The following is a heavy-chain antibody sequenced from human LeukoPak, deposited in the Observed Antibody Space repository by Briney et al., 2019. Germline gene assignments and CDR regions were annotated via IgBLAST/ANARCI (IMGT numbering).Heavy chain of an antibody. D-gene: IGHD5-18*01. CDR2: IDTSGST. J-gene: IGHJ6*03. Sequence: PSETLSLTCTVSGGSISSGSYYWSWIRQPAGKGLDWIGSIDTSGSTNYNPSLKSRVTVSVDTSENQFSLKLSSVTAADTAVYYCARVQPYASGYYYYYYMDVWGKGTTVTVSS. CDR3: ARVQPYASGYYYYYYMDV. V-gene: IGHV4-61*02. CDR1: GGSISSGSYY.